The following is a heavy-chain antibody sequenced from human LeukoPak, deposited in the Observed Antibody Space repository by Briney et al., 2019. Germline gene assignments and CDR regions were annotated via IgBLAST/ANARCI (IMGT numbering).Heavy chain of an antibody. Sequence: GESLRLSCAASGFTFNNYWMSWVRQAPGKGLEWVATINQDASVKDFVDSVKGRFTISRDNTINSLYLQMNSLRPGDTSLYYCVREGSYLDAFDMWGRGTMVTVSS. V-gene: IGHV3-7*01. CDR3: VREGSYLDAFDM. CDR1: GFTFNNYW. CDR2: INQDASVK. J-gene: IGHJ3*02. D-gene: IGHD1-26*01.